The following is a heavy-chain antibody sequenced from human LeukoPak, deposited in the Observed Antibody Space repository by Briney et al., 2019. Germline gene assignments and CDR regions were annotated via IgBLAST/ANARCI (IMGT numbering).Heavy chain of an antibody. CDR3: VLLSLTPG. Sequence: GGSLRLSCAASGFTFSSYWMHWVRQAPGKGLVWVSRISSDGANANYADSVKGRFTISRDNAKNTLYLQMNSLRAEDTAVYYCVLLSLTPGWGQGTLVTVSS. D-gene: IGHD3-10*01. CDR2: ISSDGANA. J-gene: IGHJ4*02. V-gene: IGHV3-74*01. CDR1: GFTFSSYW.